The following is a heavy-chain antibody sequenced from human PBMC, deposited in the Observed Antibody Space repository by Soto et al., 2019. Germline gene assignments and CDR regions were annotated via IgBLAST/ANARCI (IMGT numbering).Heavy chain of an antibody. CDR1: GYTFTSYA. J-gene: IGHJ5*02. CDR2: INAGNGNT. Sequence: GASVKVSCKASGYTFTSYAMHWVRQAPGQRLEWMGWINAGNGNTKYSQKFQGRVTITRDTSASTAYMELSSLRSEDTAVYYCARNRERCLQFRNNWFDPWGQGTLVTV. CDR3: ARNRERCLQFRNNWFDP. D-gene: IGHD1-1*01. V-gene: IGHV1-3*01.